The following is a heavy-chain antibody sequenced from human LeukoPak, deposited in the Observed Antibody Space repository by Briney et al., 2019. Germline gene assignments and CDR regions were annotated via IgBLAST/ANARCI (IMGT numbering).Heavy chain of an antibody. J-gene: IGHJ4*02. CDR3: AKDRVAYYYDSSGRSDY. V-gene: IGHV4-61*02. CDR2: IYTSEST. D-gene: IGHD3-22*01. Sequence: PSQTLSLTCSVSGGSISSSNYYWSWIRQPAGKGLEWIGRIYTSESTNYNPSLRSRVTISVDTSRNQFSLKLSSVTAADTAVYYCAKDRVAYYYDSSGRSDYWGRGTQVTVSS. CDR1: GGSISSSNYY.